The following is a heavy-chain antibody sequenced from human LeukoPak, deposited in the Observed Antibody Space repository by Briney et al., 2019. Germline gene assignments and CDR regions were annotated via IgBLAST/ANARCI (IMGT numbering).Heavy chain of an antibody. CDR1: GYTFTGYF. V-gene: IGHV1-2*02. J-gene: IGHJ3*02. Sequence: ASVKVSCKASGYTFTGYFIHWVRQAPGQGLEWMGWIKPNSGDTKYAEKFQGRVTMTRDTSISTAYMELKRLISDDTAVYYCTRDWGPNSGNFHYDGFDIWGQGTMVTVSS. D-gene: IGHD1-26*01. CDR2: IKPNSGDT. CDR3: TRDWGPNSGNFHYDGFDI.